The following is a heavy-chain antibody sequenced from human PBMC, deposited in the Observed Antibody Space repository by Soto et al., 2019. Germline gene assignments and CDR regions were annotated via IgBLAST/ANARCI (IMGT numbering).Heavy chain of an antibody. CDR3: ARDRSYYGGYFDY. J-gene: IGHJ4*02. Sequence: QVQLQESGPGLVKPSQTLSLTCTVSGGYISSGGYYWSWIRQHPGKGLEWIGYIYYSGSTYYNPSLKSRVAISVDTSKNQFSLKLSSVTAADTVVYYCARDRSYYGGYFDYWGQGTLVTVSS. CDR1: GGYISSGGYY. D-gene: IGHD1-26*01. CDR2: IYYSGST. V-gene: IGHV4-31*03.